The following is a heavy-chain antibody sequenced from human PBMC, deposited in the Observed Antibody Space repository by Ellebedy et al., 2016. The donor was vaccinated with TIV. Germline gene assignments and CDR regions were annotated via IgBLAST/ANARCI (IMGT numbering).Heavy chain of an antibody. CDR2: IGGSGGNI. D-gene: IGHD5-18*01. J-gene: IGHJ4*02. CDR3: AKDASWIQGGYLDY. Sequence: GGSLRLSCAASGFTFSAYAMSWVRQAPGKGLEWVSGIGGSGGNIYYADSVKGRFTISRDNSKKEVYLQMTNLRAEDTAIYYCAKDASWIQGGYLDYWGQGTLVTVSS. CDR1: GFTFSAYA. V-gene: IGHV3-23*01.